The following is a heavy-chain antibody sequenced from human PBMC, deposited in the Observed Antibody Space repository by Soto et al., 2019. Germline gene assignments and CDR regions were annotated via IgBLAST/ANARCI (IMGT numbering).Heavy chain of an antibody. J-gene: IGHJ4*02. V-gene: IGHV3-74*01. CDR2: INVDGSST. CDR1: GFTFSGSW. D-gene: IGHD3-10*02. CDR3: VGLSSYPAY. Sequence: EVQLVESGGGLVQPGGSLRLSCAASGFTFSGSWMYWVRQAPGKGLVWVSRINVDGSSTVYADSVKGRFTXXXXXAKXXXXXXXXXXXXXDTAVXYCVGLSSYPAYWGQGTLVTVSS.